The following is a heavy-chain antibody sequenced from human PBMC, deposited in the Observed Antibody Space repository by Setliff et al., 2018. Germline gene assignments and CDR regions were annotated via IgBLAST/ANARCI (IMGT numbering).Heavy chain of an antibody. CDR1: GGSISSSSYY. J-gene: IGHJ4*02. V-gene: IGHV4-39*07. CDR2: IYYSGST. D-gene: IGHD3-3*01. CDR3: ASTPDGDLYYNFWSGYYLTLDY. Sequence: SETLSLTCTVAGGSISSSSYYWGWIRQPPGKGLEWIGSIYYSGSTYYNPSLKSRVTISVATSKNQYSLKLSSVTAADTAVYYCASTPDGDLYYNFWSGYYLTLDYWGQGTLVTVSS.